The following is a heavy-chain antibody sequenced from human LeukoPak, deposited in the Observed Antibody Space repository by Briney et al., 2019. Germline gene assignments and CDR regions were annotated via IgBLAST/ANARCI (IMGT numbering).Heavy chain of an antibody. D-gene: IGHD6-13*01. J-gene: IGHJ5*02. V-gene: IGHV4-61*08. CDR3: ARGGSSWYAGRTSDWFDT. CDR1: SGSISSNAYY. Sequence: SETLSLTCTVSSGSISSNAYYWSWIRQHPGKGLEWIGYIYYSGSTNYNPSLKSRVTISVDTSKNQFSLKLSSVTAADTAVYYCARGGSSWYAGRTSDWFDTWGQGTLVTVSS. CDR2: IYYSGST.